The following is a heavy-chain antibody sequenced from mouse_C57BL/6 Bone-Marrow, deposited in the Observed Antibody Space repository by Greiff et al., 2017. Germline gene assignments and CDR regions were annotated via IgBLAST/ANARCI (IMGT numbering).Heavy chain of an antibody. CDR3: ARRRWLLRDFDY. CDR2: IYPGNGST. V-gene: IGHV1-55*01. D-gene: IGHD2-3*01. J-gene: IGHJ2*01. Sequence: QVQLQQPGAELVKPGASVKMSCKASGYTFTSYWITWVKQRPGQGLEWIGDIYPGNGSTNYNEKFKSKATLTVDTSSSTAYMQLSSLTSEDSAVYDCARRRWLLRDFDYWGQGTTLTVSS. CDR1: GYTFTSYW.